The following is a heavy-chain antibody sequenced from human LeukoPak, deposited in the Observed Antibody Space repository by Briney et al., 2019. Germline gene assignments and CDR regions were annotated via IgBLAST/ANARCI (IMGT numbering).Heavy chain of an antibody. Sequence: SETLSLTCTVSGGSISSYYWSWIRQPPGKGLEWIGYIYYSGSTNYNPSLKSRVTISVDTSKNQFSLKLSSVTAADTAVYYCARDPSPDYYDSNGYYNWFDPWGQGTLVTVSS. CDR2: IYYSGST. CDR3: ARDPSPDYYDSNGYYNWFDP. CDR1: GGSISSYY. V-gene: IGHV4-59*01. D-gene: IGHD3-22*01. J-gene: IGHJ5*02.